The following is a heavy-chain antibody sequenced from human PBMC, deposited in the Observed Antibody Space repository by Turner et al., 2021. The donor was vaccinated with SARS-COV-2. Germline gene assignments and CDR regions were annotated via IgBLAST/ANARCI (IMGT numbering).Heavy chain of an antibody. V-gene: IGHV3-30-3*01. CDR1: GFTFSTHA. Sequence: HVQLVESGGGLVQPVCSLHLSCSASGFTFSTHALHWFRPVPGKGLEWLAVIAYEGSNENYADSVKCRFTISRDNAKNTLYLQMNSLRTEDTAVYYCARAPSYCSSTSCPTPFDYWGQGTLVTVSS. CDR2: IAYEGSNE. CDR3: ARAPSYCSSTSCPTPFDY. J-gene: IGHJ4*02. D-gene: IGHD2-2*01.